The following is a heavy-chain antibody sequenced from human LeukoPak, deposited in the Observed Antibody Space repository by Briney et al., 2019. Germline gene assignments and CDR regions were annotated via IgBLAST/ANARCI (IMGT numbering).Heavy chain of an antibody. CDR1: GGSFSGYY. CDR3: ASPGRGYSYGLEACDM. Sequence: SETLSLTCAVYGGSFSGYYWSWIRQPPGTGLDWIGEINHSGSTNYNPSLKSRVTISVDTSKNKFSLKLSSVTAADTAVYYCASPGRGYSYGLEACDMGGQRTVVTVST. CDR2: INHSGST. D-gene: IGHD5-18*01. V-gene: IGHV4-34*01. J-gene: IGHJ3*02.